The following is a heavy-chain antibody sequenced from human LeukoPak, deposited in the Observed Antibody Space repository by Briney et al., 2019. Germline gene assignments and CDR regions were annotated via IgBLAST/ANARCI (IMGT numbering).Heavy chain of an antibody. CDR2: IYYSGIT. CDR3: ARGTSCYHNT. J-gene: IGHJ4*02. CDR1: GGSIRGFY. V-gene: IGHV4-59*01. D-gene: IGHD2-15*01. Sequence: SETLSLTYTVSGGSIRGFYWSWMPQPPGKGLEYIGDIYYSGITNYNPSLKSRVTISVDTSKIKFSLRLNSATASDTAMYYCARGTSCYHNTGGQGTRVTVSA.